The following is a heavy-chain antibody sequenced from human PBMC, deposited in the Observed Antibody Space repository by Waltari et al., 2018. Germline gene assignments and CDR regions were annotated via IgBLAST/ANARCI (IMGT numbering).Heavy chain of an antibody. J-gene: IGHJ3*02. V-gene: IGHV6-1*01. CDR3: ARAWLRAFDI. D-gene: IGHD6-19*01. CDR1: GDSVSTNSAT. Sequence: QVQLQQSGPGLVKPSQTLSLTCAISGDSVSTNSATWNWIRQSPSRGLEGPGRTYYRSKWFNDYAVSVRSRMTSNPDTAKNHFSLQLNSVTPEDTAVYYGARAWLRAFDIWGQGTTIIVSS. CDR2: TYYRSKWFN.